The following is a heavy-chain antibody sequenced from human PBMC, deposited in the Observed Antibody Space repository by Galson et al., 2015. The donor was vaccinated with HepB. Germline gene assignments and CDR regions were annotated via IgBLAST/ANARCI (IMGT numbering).Heavy chain of an antibody. V-gene: IGHV4-34*01. Sequence: EALSLTCAVYGGSFSDSSWNCIRQPPGKGLVWIGEINHIGSTNYNPSLKSRVTMSVDTSRNQFPLKLNSVTAADTAVYYCARGGHTVATMYYWFDSWGQGTLVTVSS. CDR2: INHIGST. CDR3: ARGGHTVATMYYWFDS. J-gene: IGHJ5*01. D-gene: IGHD5-12*01. CDR1: GGSFSDSS.